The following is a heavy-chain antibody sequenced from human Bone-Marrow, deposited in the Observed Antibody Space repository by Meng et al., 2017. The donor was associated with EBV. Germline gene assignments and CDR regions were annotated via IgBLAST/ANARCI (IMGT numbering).Heavy chain of an antibody. Sequence: ITLKESGPTLVKPTQTLTLPCTFSGFSLSTPGVGVGWIRQPPGEALEWLAVIYWDDDKRYSPSLKSRLTITKDTSKQQVVLTMTNMDPVDTATYYCAHRRDYSYFDYWGQGTLVTVSS. CDR1: GFSLSTPGVG. V-gene: IGHV2-5*02. CDR3: AHRRDYSYFDY. J-gene: IGHJ4*02. D-gene: IGHD2-21*01. CDR2: IYWDDDK.